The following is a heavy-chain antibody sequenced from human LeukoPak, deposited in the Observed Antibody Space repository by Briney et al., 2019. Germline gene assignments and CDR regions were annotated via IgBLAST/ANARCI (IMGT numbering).Heavy chain of an antibody. CDR2: ISAYNGNP. D-gene: IGHD2-2*01. Sequence: ASVKVSCKASGYTFTSYGISWVRQAPGQGLAWMGWISAYNGNPNYAQKLQGRVTMPTDTSTSTAYMELRSLRSDDMAVYYCARAEDIVVVPAATYYYYGMDVWGQGTTVTVSS. CDR3: ARAEDIVVVPAATYYYYGMDV. J-gene: IGHJ6*02. V-gene: IGHV1-18*03. CDR1: GYTFTSYG.